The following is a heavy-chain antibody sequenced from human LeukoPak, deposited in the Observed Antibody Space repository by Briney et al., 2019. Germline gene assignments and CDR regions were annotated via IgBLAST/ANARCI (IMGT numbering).Heavy chain of an antibody. Sequence: SETLSLTCTVSGYAISSGCYWGLSRASPRKGQEGAANIYRDGRTYHDPSLQSRVTISRDISKNHFSLKLTSVTAADTAMYFCARRQTGDVDYWGQGILVTVSS. CDR1: GYAISSGCY. J-gene: IGHJ4*02. V-gene: IGHV4-38-2*02. CDR2: IYRDGRT. CDR3: ARRQTGDVDY.